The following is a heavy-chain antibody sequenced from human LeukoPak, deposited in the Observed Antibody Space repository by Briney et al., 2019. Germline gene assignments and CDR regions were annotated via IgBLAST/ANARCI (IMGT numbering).Heavy chain of an antibody. CDR3: ATEDSSGWGYYYYGMDV. CDR1: GGSFSGYY. J-gene: IGHJ6*02. CDR2: ISHSGST. D-gene: IGHD6-19*01. Sequence: SETLSLTCAVYGGSFSGYYWSWIRQPPGKGLEWIGEISHSGSTNYNPSLKSRVTISVDTSKNQFSLKLSSVTAADTAVYYCATEDSSGWGYYYYGMDVWGQGTTVTVSS. V-gene: IGHV4-34*01.